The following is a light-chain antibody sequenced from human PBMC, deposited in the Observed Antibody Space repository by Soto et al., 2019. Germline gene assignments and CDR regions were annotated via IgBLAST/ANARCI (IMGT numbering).Light chain of an antibody. V-gene: IGKV3-20*01. J-gene: IGKJ1*01. CDR3: QQYGSSPWT. CDR1: QSVSDNY. Sequence: EIVLTQSPGTLSLSSGERATLSCRASQSVSDNYLAWYQQKPGQAPRLLIYGASSRAGGIPDRFSGSGSGPDFTLTISRLGPEDVAVYFCQQYGSSPWTFGQGTKVEIK. CDR2: GAS.